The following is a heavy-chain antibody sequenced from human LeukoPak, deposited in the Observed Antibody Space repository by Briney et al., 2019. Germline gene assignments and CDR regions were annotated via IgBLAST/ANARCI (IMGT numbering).Heavy chain of an antibody. CDR2: IKQDGTEK. Sequence: GGSLRLSCAASGFTFSSYWMSWVRQAPGKGLEWVANIKQDGTEKYYVDSAKGRFTISRDNAKNSLDLQMNSLRTEDTAVYFCARVGGDSGVYYRHFDYWGQGTLVTVSS. D-gene: IGHD3-22*01. CDR1: GFTFSSYW. V-gene: IGHV3-7*03. CDR3: ARVGGDSGVYYRHFDY. J-gene: IGHJ4*02.